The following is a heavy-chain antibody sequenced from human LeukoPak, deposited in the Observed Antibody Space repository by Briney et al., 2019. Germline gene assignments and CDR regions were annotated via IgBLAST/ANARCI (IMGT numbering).Heavy chain of an antibody. CDR1: GFTFSSYS. CDR3: ARGAVVVAATDDAFEI. CDR2: ISTSSSYI. Sequence: GGSLRLSCAASGFTFSSYSMNWVRQAPGKGLEWVSSISTSSSYIYYADSVKGRFTISRDNAKNSLYLQMNSLRAEYTALYYCARGAVVVAATDDAFEIWGQGTMVTVSS. D-gene: IGHD2-15*01. V-gene: IGHV3-21*01. J-gene: IGHJ3*02.